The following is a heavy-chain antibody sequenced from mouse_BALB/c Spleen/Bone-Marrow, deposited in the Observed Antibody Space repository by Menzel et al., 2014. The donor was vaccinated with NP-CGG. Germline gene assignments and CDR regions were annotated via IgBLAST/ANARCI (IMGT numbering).Heavy chain of an antibody. D-gene: IGHD4-1*01. CDR2: INPGSGGT. CDR3: ARCLTGTSALDF. Sequence: VQLQQSGAELVRPGTSVKVSCKASGYAFTNYLIEWVKQRPGQGLEWIGVINPGSGGTNYNEKFRGKATLTADKSSSTAYMQLSSLTSDDSAVYFCARCLTGTSALDFWGQGTSVIVSS. CDR1: GYAFTNYL. V-gene: IGHV1-54*01. J-gene: IGHJ4*01.